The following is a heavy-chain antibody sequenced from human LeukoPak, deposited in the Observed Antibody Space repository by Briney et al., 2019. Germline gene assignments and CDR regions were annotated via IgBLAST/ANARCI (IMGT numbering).Heavy chain of an antibody. CDR3: ARWIPSGSSFDY. D-gene: IGHD2-15*01. Sequence: PSETLSLTCTVSGGSISSNCWSWIRQPPGKGLEWIGYIYYSGSTYYNPSLKSRVTISAETSKNQFSLRLNSVTAADTAMYYCARWIPSGSSFDYWGQGNLVTVSS. CDR1: GGSISSNC. CDR2: IYYSGST. J-gene: IGHJ4*02. V-gene: IGHV4-59*01.